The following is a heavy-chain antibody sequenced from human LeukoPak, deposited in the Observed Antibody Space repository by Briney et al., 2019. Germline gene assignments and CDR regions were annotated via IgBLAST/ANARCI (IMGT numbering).Heavy chain of an antibody. CDR3: AREVGYSFRSETDY. D-gene: IGHD5-18*01. V-gene: IGHV4-30-4*01. J-gene: IGHJ4*02. CDR2: IYYSGST. Sequence: PSETLSLTCTVSGGSIRSGDYYWSWIRQPPGKGLEWIGYIYYSGSTYYDPSLKSRVTISVDTSKNQFSLKLSSVTAADTAVYYCAREVGYSFRSETDYWGQGTLVTVSS. CDR1: GGSIRSGDYY.